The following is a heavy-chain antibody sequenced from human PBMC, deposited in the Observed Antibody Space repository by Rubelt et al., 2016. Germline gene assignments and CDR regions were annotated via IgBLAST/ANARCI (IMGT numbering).Heavy chain of an antibody. D-gene: IGHD6-13*01. CDR1: GGSFSGYY. CDR2: INHSGST. J-gene: IGHJ6*02. V-gene: IGHV4-34*01. Sequence: QVQLQQWGAGLLKPSETLSLTCAVYGGSFSGYYWSWIRQPPGKGLEWIGEINHSGSTIYNPSLKSRVTISVDTSKNQFSLKLGSVTAADTAVYYCARGRRGSSSWLGRDYYGMDVWGQGTTVTVSS. CDR3: ARGRRGSSSWLGRDYYGMDV.